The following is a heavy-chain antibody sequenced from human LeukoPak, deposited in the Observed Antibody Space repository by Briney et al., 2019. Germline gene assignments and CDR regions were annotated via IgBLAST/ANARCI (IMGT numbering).Heavy chain of an antibody. D-gene: IGHD6-13*01. Sequence: SETLSLTCTVSGGSISDYYWSWVRQPPGKGLEWLGYIYTSGSTNYNPSLKSRVTMSVDTSKNQFSLKLSSVTAADTAVYYCARVSASSSRTNWFDPWGQGTLVTVSS. CDR1: GGSISDYY. CDR2: IYTSGST. CDR3: ARVSASSSRTNWFDP. J-gene: IGHJ5*02. V-gene: IGHV4-4*09.